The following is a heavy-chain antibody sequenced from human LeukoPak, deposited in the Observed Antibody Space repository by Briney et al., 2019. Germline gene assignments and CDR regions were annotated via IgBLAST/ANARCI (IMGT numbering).Heavy chain of an antibody. V-gene: IGHV3-53*01. Sequence: PGGSLRLSCAASGFTVSSNYMSWVRQAPGKGLEWVSGIYRGGSTYYADSVTGRFTISRDNSKNTRYLQMNSLRAEDTAVYYCARDGIAAADAFDIWGQGTMVTVSS. J-gene: IGHJ3*02. CDR1: GFTVSSNY. CDR2: IYRGGST. CDR3: ARDGIAAADAFDI. D-gene: IGHD6-13*01.